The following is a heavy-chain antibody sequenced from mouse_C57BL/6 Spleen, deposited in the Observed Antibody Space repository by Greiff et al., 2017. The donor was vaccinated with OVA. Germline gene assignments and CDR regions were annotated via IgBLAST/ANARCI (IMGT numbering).Heavy chain of an antibody. Sequence: EVQLVESGPELVKPGDSVKISCKASGYSFTGYFMNWVMQSHGKSLEWIGRINPYNGDTFYNQKFKGKATLTVDKSSSTAHMELRSLTSEDSAVYYCAREEGNYSFFDYWGQGTTLTVSS. CDR1: GYSFTGYF. J-gene: IGHJ2*01. D-gene: IGHD2-1*01. CDR2: INPYNGDT. V-gene: IGHV1-20*01. CDR3: AREEGNYSFFDY.